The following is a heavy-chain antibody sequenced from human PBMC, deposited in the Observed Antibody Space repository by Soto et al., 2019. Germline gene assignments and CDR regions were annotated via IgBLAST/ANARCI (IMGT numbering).Heavy chain of an antibody. CDR1: GYSIISGYY. D-gene: IGHD7-27*01. CDR3: ARDGNSGAFDI. V-gene: IGHV4-38-2*02. Sequence: SETLSLTCAVSGYSIISGYYWGWIRQPPGKGLEWIGSIYHSGSTYYNPSLKSRVTISVDTSKNQFSLKLSSVTAADTAVYYCARDGNSGAFDIWGQGTMVTVS. CDR2: IYHSGST. J-gene: IGHJ3*02.